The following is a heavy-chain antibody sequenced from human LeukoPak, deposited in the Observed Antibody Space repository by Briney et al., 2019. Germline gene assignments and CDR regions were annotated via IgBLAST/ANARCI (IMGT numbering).Heavy chain of an antibody. D-gene: IGHD3-3*01. CDR3: AFPYDFWSGYLDYYGMDV. CDR2: INGSGGST. J-gene: IGHJ6*02. Sequence: GASLRLSCAASRFTFSSYAMSWVRQAPGKGLEWVSAINGSGGSTYYADSVKGRFTISRDNSKNTLYLQMNSLRAEDTAVYYCAFPYDFWSGYLDYYGMDVWGQGTTVTVSS. CDR1: RFTFSSYA. V-gene: IGHV3-23*01.